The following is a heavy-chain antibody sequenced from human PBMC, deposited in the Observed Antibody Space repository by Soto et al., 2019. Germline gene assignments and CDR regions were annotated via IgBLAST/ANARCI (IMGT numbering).Heavy chain of an antibody. CDR3: ARGHGYCSGGSCYSDLFDY. D-gene: IGHD2-15*01. V-gene: IGHV4-34*01. CDR1: GGSFSGYY. Sequence: QVQLQRWGAGLLKPSETLSLTCAVYGGSFSGYYWSWIRQPPGKGLEWIGEINHSGSTNYNPSLKSRVTISVDTSKNQFSLKLSSVTAADTAVYYCARGHGYCSGGSCYSDLFDYWGQGTLVTVSS. J-gene: IGHJ4*02. CDR2: INHSGST.